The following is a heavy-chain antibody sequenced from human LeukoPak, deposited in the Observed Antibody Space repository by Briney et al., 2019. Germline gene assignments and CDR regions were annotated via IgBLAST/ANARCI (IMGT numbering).Heavy chain of an antibody. D-gene: IGHD3-3*01. V-gene: IGHV3-23*01. Sequence: GGSLRLSCAASGFTFSSYAMNWVRQAPGKGLEWVSAISGSGGSTYYEDSVKGRFTISRDNSKNTLYLQMNSLRAEDTAVYYCAKGRAIFGVADYYYMDVWGKGTTVTVSS. CDR2: ISGSGGST. CDR3: AKGRAIFGVADYYYMDV. J-gene: IGHJ6*03. CDR1: GFTFSSYA.